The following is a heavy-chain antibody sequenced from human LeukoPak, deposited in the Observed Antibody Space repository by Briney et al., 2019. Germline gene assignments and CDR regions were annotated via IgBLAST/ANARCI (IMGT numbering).Heavy chain of an antibody. V-gene: IGHV3-21*01. CDR3: ARVLGGYSSSWHNWFDP. CDR2: ISSSSSYI. D-gene: IGHD6-13*01. CDR1: GFTFSSYS. J-gene: IGHJ5*02. Sequence: GGSLRLSCAASGFTFSSYSMNWVRQAPGKGLEWVSSISSSSSYIYYADSVKGRFTISRDNAKNSLYLQMNSLRAEDTAVYYCARVLGGYSSSWHNWFDPWGQGTLVTVSS.